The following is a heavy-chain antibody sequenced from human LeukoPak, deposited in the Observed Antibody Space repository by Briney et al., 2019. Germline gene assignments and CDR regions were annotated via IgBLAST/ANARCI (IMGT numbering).Heavy chain of an antibody. CDR1: GFTFSSYS. J-gene: IGHJ4*02. Sequence: GGSLRLSCAASGFTFSSYSMNWVRQAPGKGLEWVSSISSSSSYTYYADSVKGRFTISRDNAKNSLYLQMNSLRAEDTAVYYCARSSRAAFDYWGQGTLVTVSS. D-gene: IGHD2-15*01. CDR3: ARSSRAAFDY. V-gene: IGHV3-21*01. CDR2: ISSSSSYT.